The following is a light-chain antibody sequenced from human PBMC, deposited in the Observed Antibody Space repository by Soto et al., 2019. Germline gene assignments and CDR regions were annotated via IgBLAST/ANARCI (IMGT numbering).Light chain of an antibody. CDR2: VSS. V-gene: IGKV3-20*01. Sequence: EIVLTQSPGTLSLSPGERATLSCRASQSVAGKYLAWYQQKPGQAPRLLIYVSSSSTNGSPYRFSGSGSGTDFTLTISRLEPVDFAVYYCQQYGISPWTFGQGTKVEIK. CDR1: QSVAGKY. J-gene: IGKJ1*01. CDR3: QQYGISPWT.